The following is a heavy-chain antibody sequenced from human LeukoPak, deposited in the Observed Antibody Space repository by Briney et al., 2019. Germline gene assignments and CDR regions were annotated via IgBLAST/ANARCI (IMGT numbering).Heavy chain of an antibody. J-gene: IGHJ4*02. V-gene: IGHV3-49*04. CDR1: GFSFGDHT. CDR2: IRSEGYGGTT. Sequence: GRPLRLSCTASGFSFGDHTMSWVRQAPGKGLEWVGFIRSEGYGGTTEYAASVKGRFTISRDDSKSIAYLQMNSLKTEDTAVYYCARVVSRLHDYDSSGYYFDYWGQGTLVTVSP. D-gene: IGHD3-22*01. CDR3: ARVVSRLHDYDSSGYYFDY.